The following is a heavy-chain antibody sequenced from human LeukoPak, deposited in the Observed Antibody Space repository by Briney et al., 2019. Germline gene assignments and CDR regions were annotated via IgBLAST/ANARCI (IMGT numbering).Heavy chain of an antibody. CDR1: GFTVSSNY. V-gene: IGHV3-66*02. J-gene: IGHJ4*02. D-gene: IGHD1-26*01. CDR3: ARANTWEIRVLDY. Sequence: PGGSLRLSCAASGFTVSSNYMSWVRQAPGKGLEWVSVIYSGGSTYYADSVKGRFTISRDNSKNTLYLQMNSLRAEDTAVHYCARANTWEIRVLDYWGQGTLVTVSS. CDR2: IYSGGST.